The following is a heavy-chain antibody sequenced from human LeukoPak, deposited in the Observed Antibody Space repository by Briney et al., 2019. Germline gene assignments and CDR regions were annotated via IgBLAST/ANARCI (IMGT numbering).Heavy chain of an antibody. CDR2: INHSGST. J-gene: IGHJ5*02. CDR1: GGSFSGYY. CDR3: ARGIRGSLWFGSRNWFDP. D-gene: IGHD3-10*01. V-gene: IGHV4-34*01. Sequence: PSETLSLTCAVYGGSFSGYYWSWIRQPPGKGLEWIGEINHSGSTNYNPSLKSRVTISVDTSKNQFSLKLSSVTAADTAVYYCARGIRGSLWFGSRNWFDPWGQGTLVTVSS.